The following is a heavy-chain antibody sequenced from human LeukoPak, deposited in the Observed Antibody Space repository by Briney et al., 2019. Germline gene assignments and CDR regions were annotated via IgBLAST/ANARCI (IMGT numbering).Heavy chain of an antibody. CDR2: ISGSGGTT. V-gene: IGHV3-23*01. J-gene: IGHJ4*02. Sequence: SGGSLRLSCAASGFTFSNYAMSWVRQAPGKGLEWVSVISGSGGTTYSADSVKGRFTISRDNSKNTLYLQMNSLRAEDTAAYYCARERGSSGGNTNSYFDYWGQGALVTVSS. CDR1: GFTFSNYA. D-gene: IGHD4-23*01. CDR3: ARERGSSGGNTNSYFDY.